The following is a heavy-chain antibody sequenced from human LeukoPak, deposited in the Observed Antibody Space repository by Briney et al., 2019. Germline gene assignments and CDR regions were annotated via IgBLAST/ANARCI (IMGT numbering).Heavy chain of an antibody. J-gene: IGHJ6*02. CDR2: ISGSGDSS. CDR3: AKDLYGFYAMDV. D-gene: IGHD4-17*01. Sequence: GGSLRLSCAASGFIFSNYAMSWVRQAPGEGLEWVSGISGSGDSSYYADSVKGRFTISRDNSGNTLYLQMNSLKAEDTAVYYCAKDLYGFYAMDVWGQGTTVTVSS. V-gene: IGHV3-23*01. CDR1: GFIFSNYA.